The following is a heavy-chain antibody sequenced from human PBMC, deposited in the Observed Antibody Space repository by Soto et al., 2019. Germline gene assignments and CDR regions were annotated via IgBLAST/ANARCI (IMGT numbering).Heavy chain of an antibody. J-gene: IGHJ6*03. CDR2: IFSNDEK. CDR1: GFSLSNARMG. V-gene: IGHV2-26*01. CDR3: ARIEEEVVSMYYYYYYMDV. Sequence: SGPTLVNPTETLTLTCTVSGFSLSNARMGVSWIRQPPGKALEWLAHIFSNDEKSYGTSLKSRLTISKDTSKSQVVLTMTNMDLVDTATYYCARIEEEVVSMYYYYYYMDVWGKGTTVTVSS. D-gene: IGHD3-3*01.